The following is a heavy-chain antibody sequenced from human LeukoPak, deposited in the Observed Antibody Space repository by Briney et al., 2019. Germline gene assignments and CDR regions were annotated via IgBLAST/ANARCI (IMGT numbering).Heavy chain of an antibody. CDR1: GFTFSSYG. Sequence: PGGSLRLSCAASGFTFSSYGMSWVRQAPGKGLEWVSAISGSGGSTYYADSVKGRFTISRDNSKNTLYLQMNSLRAEDTAVYYCAKDPNYDYVWGSYRSYYWGQGTLVTVSS. CDR3: AKDPNYDYVWGSYRSYY. D-gene: IGHD3-16*02. J-gene: IGHJ4*02. V-gene: IGHV3-23*01. CDR2: ISGSGGST.